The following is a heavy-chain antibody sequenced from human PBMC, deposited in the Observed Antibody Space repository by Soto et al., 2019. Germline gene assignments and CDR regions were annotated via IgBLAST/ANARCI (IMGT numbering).Heavy chain of an antibody. Sequence: PSETLSLTCTVSGDSISSGGYYWSWIRQYPGKGLKWIGYIFYSGSSYYNPSLQSRLTISVDTSKNQFSLNLNSVTAADTAVYYCARVTSTSSGGWFDPWGQGTLVTVSS. V-gene: IGHV4-31*03. CDR1: GDSISSGGYY. CDR3: ARVTSTSSGGWFDP. D-gene: IGHD6-6*01. CDR2: IFYSGSS. J-gene: IGHJ5*02.